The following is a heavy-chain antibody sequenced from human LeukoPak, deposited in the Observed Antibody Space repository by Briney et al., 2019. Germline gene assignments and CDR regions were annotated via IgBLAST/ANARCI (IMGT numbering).Heavy chain of an antibody. CDR3: ARGSNNYYYYYMDV. Sequence: NPSETLSLTCTGTGVSISSYYWSWIRQPAGKGLEWIGRIYTSGSTNYNPSLKSRVTMSVDTSKNQFSLKLSSVTAADTAVYYCARGSNNYYYYYMDVWGKGTTVTVSS. CDR2: IYTSGST. V-gene: IGHV4-4*07. J-gene: IGHJ6*03. CDR1: GVSISSYY.